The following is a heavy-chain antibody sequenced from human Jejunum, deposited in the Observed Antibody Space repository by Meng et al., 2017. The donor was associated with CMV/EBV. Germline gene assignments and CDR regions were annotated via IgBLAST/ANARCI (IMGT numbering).Heavy chain of an antibody. CDR2: INAGNGYT. Sequence: YSFTNYGIHWVRQDPGQGREWMGWINAGNGYTTYSQKFQGRVTISRDTSASTAYMELSSLRSEDTAVYYCARGGRYCSSSSCFGAFDPWGQGTLVTVSS. J-gene: IGHJ5*02. D-gene: IGHD2-2*01. V-gene: IGHV1-3*01. CDR3: ARGGRYCSSSSCFGAFDP. CDR1: YSFTNYG.